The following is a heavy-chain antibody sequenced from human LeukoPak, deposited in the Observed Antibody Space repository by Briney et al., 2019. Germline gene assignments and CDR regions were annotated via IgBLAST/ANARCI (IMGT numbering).Heavy chain of an antibody. CDR1: GYTFTDYY. Sequence: ASVKVSCKTSGYTFTDYYLHWVRQAPGQGLEWMGWINPNSGRTSSAQKFQGRVTMSRDTSIATVYMEVSWLTSDDTAIYYCARADRLHGGPYLIGPWGQGTLVTVSS. CDR2: INPNSGRT. V-gene: IGHV1-2*02. J-gene: IGHJ5*02. CDR3: ARADRLHGGPYLIGP. D-gene: IGHD2-21*01.